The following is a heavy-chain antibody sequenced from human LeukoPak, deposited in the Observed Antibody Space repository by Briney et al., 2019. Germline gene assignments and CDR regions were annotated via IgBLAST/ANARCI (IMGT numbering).Heavy chain of an antibody. J-gene: IGHJ4*02. CDR2: ISYDGSNK. D-gene: IGHD7-27*01. V-gene: IGHV3-30-3*01. CDR3: ARDLETGAFDY. CDR1: GFTFSSYA. Sequence: PGGSLRLSCAASGFTFSSYAMHWVRQASGKGLEWVAVISYDGSNKYYADSVKGRFTISRDNSKNTLYLQMNSLRAEDTAVYYCARDLETGAFDYWGQGTLVTVSS.